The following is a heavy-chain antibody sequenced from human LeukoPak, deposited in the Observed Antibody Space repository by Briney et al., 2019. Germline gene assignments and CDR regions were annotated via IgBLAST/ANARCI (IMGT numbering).Heavy chain of an antibody. V-gene: IGHV3-30-3*01. CDR1: GFTFSSYA. J-gene: IGHJ4*02. D-gene: IGHD3-22*01. CDR3: ARDWSNVVTAI. CDR2: ISYDGSNK. Sequence: PGRSLRLSCAASGFTFSSYAMHWVRQAPGKGLEWVAVISYDGSNKYYADSVKGRFTISRDNSKNTLYLQMNSPRAEDTAVYYCARDWSNVVTAIWGQGTLVTVSS.